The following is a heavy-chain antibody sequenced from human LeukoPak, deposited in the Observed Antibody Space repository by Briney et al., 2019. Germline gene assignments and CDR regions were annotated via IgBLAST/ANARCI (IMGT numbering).Heavy chain of an antibody. Sequence: GGPLTLSCAASGFPYSSCSMIWVRQAPGKGLEWVSSISSSWNYIYYADSVKGGFTISRDYAKNSLYLQMNSLRAEDTAVYYCARVAYSRFPYYYYYGMDVWGQGTTVTVSS. CDR3: ARVAYSRFPYYYYYGMDV. CDR1: GFPYSSCS. V-gene: IGHV3-21*01. J-gene: IGHJ6*02. D-gene: IGHD6-13*01. CDR2: ISSSWNYI.